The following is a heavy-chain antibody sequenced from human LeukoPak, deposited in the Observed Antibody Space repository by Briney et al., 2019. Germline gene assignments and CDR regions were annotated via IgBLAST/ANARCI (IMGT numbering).Heavy chain of an antibody. Sequence: ASVKVSCKASGYTFTDYCLHWVRQAPGQGLEWLGWISGYNGNTNYAQKIQGRVTMTTDTSTSTAYMELRGLRSDDTAVYYCTRVPPIAMGGTRDYWGQGTLVTVSS. CDR2: ISGYNGNT. CDR3: TRVPPIAMGGTRDY. J-gene: IGHJ4*02. CDR1: GYTFTDYC. V-gene: IGHV1-18*04. D-gene: IGHD1-26*01.